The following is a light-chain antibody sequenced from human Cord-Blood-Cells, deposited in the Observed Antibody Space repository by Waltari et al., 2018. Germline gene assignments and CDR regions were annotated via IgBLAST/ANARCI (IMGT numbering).Light chain of an antibody. Sequence: DIQMTQSPSSLSASVGDRVTITCRASQSISSYLNWYPQKPGKAPKLLIYAAYSLQSGVPSRFSGSGSGTEFTLTISSLQPEDFATYYCQQSYSTLTWTFGQGTKVEIK. CDR2: AAY. CDR1: QSISSY. CDR3: QQSYSTLTWT. V-gene: IGKV1-39*01. J-gene: IGKJ1*01.